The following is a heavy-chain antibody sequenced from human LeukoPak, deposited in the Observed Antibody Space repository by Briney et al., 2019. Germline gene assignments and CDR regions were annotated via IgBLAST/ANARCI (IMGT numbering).Heavy chain of an antibody. CDR2: IYYSGST. CDR3: ARFWSGYFPYFDY. D-gene: IGHD3-3*01. Sequence: PSETLSLTCTVSGGSISSYYWSWIRQPPGKGLEWIGYIYYSGSTNYNPSLKSRVTISVDTSKNQSSLKLSSVTAADTAVYYCARFWSGYFPYFDYWGQGTLVTVSS. V-gene: IGHV4-59*01. J-gene: IGHJ4*02. CDR1: GGSISSYY.